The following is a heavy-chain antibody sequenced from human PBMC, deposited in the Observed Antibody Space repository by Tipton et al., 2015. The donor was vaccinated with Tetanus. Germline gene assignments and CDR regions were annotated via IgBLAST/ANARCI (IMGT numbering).Heavy chain of an antibody. CDR1: GYIFNNYW. CDR2: IYPGDSDT. J-gene: IGHJ4*02. Sequence: QLVQSGGEVKKPGESLKISCKGSGYIFNNYWIGWVRQKPGKGLEWMRIIYPGDSDTRYSSSFHGQVTISVDKSINTAYMQWSSLKASDTAMFYCARAHCTDGVCNFDFWGQGALVTVAS. CDR3: ARAHCTDGVCNFDF. V-gene: IGHV5-51*01. D-gene: IGHD2-8*01.